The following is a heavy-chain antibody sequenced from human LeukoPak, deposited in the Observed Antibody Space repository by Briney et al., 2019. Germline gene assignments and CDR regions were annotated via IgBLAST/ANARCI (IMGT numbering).Heavy chain of an antibody. D-gene: IGHD4-11*01. CDR1: GFTFSSYG. CDR2: ISYDGSNK. Sequence: GRSLRLSCAASGFTFSSYGMYWVRQAPGKGLEWVAVISYDGSNKYYADSVKGRFTISRDNSKNTLYLQMNSLRAEDTAVYYCAKDKMSYDYLSFSVDYWGQGTLVTVSS. V-gene: IGHV3-30*18. CDR3: AKDKMSYDYLSFSVDY. J-gene: IGHJ4*02.